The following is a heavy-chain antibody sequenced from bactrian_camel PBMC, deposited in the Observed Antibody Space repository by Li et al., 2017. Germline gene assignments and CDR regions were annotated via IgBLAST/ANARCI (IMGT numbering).Heavy chain of an antibody. V-gene: IGHV3S67*01. CDR2: IDSDGTT. Sequence: VQLVESGGGSVQPGGSLRLSCRISGLADTNYCMGWFRQAPGKEREGVAAIDSDGTTAYADSVKGRFTVSADNANGTLYLDMRDLKPEDTGRCICAAEGYDGSCRVGGQFDYWGQGTQVTVS. CDR3: AAEGYDGSCRVGGQFDY. J-gene: IGHJ4*01. D-gene: IGHD6*01. CDR1: GLADTNYC.